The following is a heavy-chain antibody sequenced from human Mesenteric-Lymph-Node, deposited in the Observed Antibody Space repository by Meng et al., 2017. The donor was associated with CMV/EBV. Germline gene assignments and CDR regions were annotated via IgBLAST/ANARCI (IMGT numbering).Heavy chain of an antibody. CDR2: ISDSSTYT. V-gene: IGHV3-21*01. D-gene: IGHD3-3*01. J-gene: IGHJ4*02. CDR3: AKILEDFDY. Sequence: GGSLRLSCAASGFSFTSYAMSWVRQAPGKGLEWVSSISDSSTYTYYADSVKGRFTISRDNAKNSLYLQMNSLRADDTAVYYCAKILEDFDYWGQGALVTVSS. CDR1: GFSFTSYA.